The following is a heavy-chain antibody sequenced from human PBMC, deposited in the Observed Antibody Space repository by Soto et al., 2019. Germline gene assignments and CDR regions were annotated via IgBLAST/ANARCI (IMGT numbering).Heavy chain of an antibody. Sequence: ASVKVSCKASGYTFTSYGISWVRQAPGQGLEWMGWISAYNGNTNYAQKLQGRVTMTTDTSTSTAYMELRSLRSDDTAVYYCARLASSSGWYGIALWAQGTLVTVSS. V-gene: IGHV1-18*01. D-gene: IGHD6-19*01. CDR3: ARLASSSGWYGIAL. CDR1: GYTFTSYG. CDR2: ISAYNGNT. J-gene: IGHJ1*01.